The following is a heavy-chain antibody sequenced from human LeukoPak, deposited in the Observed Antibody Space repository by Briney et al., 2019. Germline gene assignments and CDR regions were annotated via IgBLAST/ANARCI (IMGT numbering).Heavy chain of an antibody. J-gene: IGHJ3*02. CDR1: GGSISSSSYY. D-gene: IGHD2-2*01. CDR3: ARYCSSTSCYWNALDI. Sequence: SETLSLTCTVSGGSISSSSYYWGWIRQPPGKGLEWIGSIYYSGSTYYNPSHKSRVTISVDTSKNQFSLKLSSVTAADTAVYYCARYCSSTSCYWNALDIWGQGTMVTVSS. V-gene: IGHV4-39*07. CDR2: IYYSGST.